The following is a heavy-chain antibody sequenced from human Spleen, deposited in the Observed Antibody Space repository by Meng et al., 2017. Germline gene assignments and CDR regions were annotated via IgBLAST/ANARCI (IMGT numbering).Heavy chain of an antibody. Sequence: EVHLVESWGDLVTPGGSLSFSCADSGFYFSNAWMSWVRQAPGKGLEWVGRIKSNTDGGTAEYAAPVTGRFTISRDDSKSTLYLQMSGLRIDDTGVYYCTWDDKAVSDYWGQGTLVTVSS. D-gene: IGHD3-9*01. J-gene: IGHJ4*02. CDR1: GFYFSNAW. CDR3: TWDDKAVSDY. CDR2: IKSNTDGGTA. V-gene: IGHV3-15*01.